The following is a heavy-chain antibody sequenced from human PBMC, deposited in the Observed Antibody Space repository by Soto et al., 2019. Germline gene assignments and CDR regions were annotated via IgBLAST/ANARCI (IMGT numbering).Heavy chain of an antibody. CDR1: GYTFTTIR. D-gene: IGHD6-19*01. V-gene: IGHV1-18*01. J-gene: IGHJ5*01. CDR2: IRPHNGDT. CDR3: ARDRSGWYDF. Sequence: QVQLVQFAAEVGKPGASVKVSCKASGYTFTTIRLSWVRQAPGQGLEWMGWIRPHNGDTQYAQKFKARVTMTADTSTTTAYMEVRRLRPDDTAVFYSARDRSGWYDFWGQGTLVTVSS.